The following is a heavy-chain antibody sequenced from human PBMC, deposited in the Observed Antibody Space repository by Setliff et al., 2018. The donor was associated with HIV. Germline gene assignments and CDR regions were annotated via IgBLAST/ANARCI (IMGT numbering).Heavy chain of an antibody. CDR3: VGDASPDSEDGGYSAGGN. D-gene: IGHD3-22*01. Sequence: PGGSLRLSCAASGFPFSSYSMNWFRQPPGKGLEWVAYISGSSGSIYYTDSVKGRSTVSRDNAKDSLYLQMNSLRVEDAAVYYCVGDASPDSEDGGYSAGGNWGPGTLVTVSS. CDR2: ISGSSGSI. CDR1: GFPFSSYS. V-gene: IGHV3-48*01. J-gene: IGHJ4*02.